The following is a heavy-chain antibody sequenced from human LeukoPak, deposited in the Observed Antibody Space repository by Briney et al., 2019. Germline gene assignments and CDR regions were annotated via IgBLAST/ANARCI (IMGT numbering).Heavy chain of an antibody. V-gene: IGHV3-53*01. CDR3: ARDKRIAVAGTHYYYYGMDV. CDR2: IYSGGST. Sequence: GGSLRLSCAASGFTVSSNYMSWVRQAPGKGLEWVSVIYSGGSTYYADSVKGRFTISRDNSKNTLYLQMNSLRAEDTAVYYCARDKRIAVAGTHYYYYGMDVRGQGTTVTVSS. J-gene: IGHJ6*02. CDR1: GFTVSSNY. D-gene: IGHD6-19*01.